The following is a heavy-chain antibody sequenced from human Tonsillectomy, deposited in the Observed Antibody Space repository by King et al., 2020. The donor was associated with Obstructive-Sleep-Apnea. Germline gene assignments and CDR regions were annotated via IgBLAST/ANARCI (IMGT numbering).Heavy chain of an antibody. CDR1: GYTFTSYY. J-gene: IGHJ4*02. D-gene: IGHD6-19*01. CDR2: INPSGGST. CDR3: ARSGVRGWYYYYYFDY. V-gene: IGHV1-46*01. Sequence: QLVQSGAEVKKPGASVKVSCKASGYTFTSYYMHWVRQAPGQGLEWMGIINPSGGSTSYAQKFQGRVTMTRDTSTSTVYMELGSLRSEDTAVYYCARSGVRGWYYYYYFDYWGQGTLVTVSS.